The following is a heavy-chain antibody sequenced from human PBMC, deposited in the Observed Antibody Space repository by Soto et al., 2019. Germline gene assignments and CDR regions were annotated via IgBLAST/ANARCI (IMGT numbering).Heavy chain of an antibody. D-gene: IGHD3-22*01. CDR3: AREWSDSSGSLGY. J-gene: IGHJ4*02. Sequence: GGSLRLSCAASGFTFSSYWMSWVRQAPGKGLEWVANIKQDGSEKYYVDSVKGRFTISRDNAKNSLYLQMNSLRAEDTAVYYYAREWSDSSGSLGYWGQGTLVTVSS. V-gene: IGHV3-7*01. CDR2: IKQDGSEK. CDR1: GFTFSSYW.